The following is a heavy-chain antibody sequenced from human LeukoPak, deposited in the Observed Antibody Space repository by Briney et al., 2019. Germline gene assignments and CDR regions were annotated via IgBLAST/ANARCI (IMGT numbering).Heavy chain of an antibody. Sequence: ASVKVSCKASGYTFTSYYMHWVRQAPGQGLEWMGIINPSGGSTSYAQKFQGRVTMTEDTSTDTAYMELSSLRSEDTAVYYCATGRTRTPYSSSWYRYYYYMDVWGKGTTVTVSS. D-gene: IGHD6-13*01. V-gene: IGHV1-46*01. J-gene: IGHJ6*03. CDR2: INPSGGST. CDR3: ATGRTRTPYSSSWYRYYYYMDV. CDR1: GYTFTSYY.